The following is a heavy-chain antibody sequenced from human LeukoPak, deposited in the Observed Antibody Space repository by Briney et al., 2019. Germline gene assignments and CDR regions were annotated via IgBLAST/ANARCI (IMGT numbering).Heavy chain of an antibody. J-gene: IGHJ4*02. CDR2: INHSVST. D-gene: IGHD5-18*01. CDR3: ARGGGIQLWLRGFDY. V-gene: IGHV4-34*01. CDR1: GGSFSGYY. Sequence: SETLSLTCAVYGGSFSGYYWSWIRQPPGKGLEWIGEINHSVSTNYNPSLKSRVTISVDTSKNQFSLKLSSVTAADTAVYYCARGGGIQLWLRGFDYWGQGTLVTVSS.